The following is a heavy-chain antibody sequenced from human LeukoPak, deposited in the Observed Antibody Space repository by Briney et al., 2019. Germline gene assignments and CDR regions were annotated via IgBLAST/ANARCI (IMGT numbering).Heavy chain of an antibody. J-gene: IGHJ4*02. CDR2: IYMSGST. CDR1: GGSISSYY. Sequence: SETLSLTCTVSGGSISSYYWSWIRRPAGKGLEWIGRIYMSGSTNYNSSLKSRVTISVDTSKNQFSLKLSSVTAADTAVYYCAREAKGIAAAGTYDYWGQGTLVTVSS. CDR3: AREAKGIAAAGTYDY. V-gene: IGHV4-4*07. D-gene: IGHD6-13*01.